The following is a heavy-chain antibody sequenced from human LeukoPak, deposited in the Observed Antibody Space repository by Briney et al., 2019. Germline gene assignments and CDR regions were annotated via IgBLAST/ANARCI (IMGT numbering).Heavy chain of an antibody. V-gene: IGHV2-70*04. J-gene: IGHJ3*02. CDR2: IDWDDDK. D-gene: IGHD1-26*01. Sequence: SGPALVKPTQTLTLTCTFSGFSLSTSGMRVSWIRQPPGKAPEWLARIDWDDDKFYSTSLMTRLTISKDTSKNQVALTMTNMDPVDTATYYCVRFPVGGSNPRPTVAFDIWGQGTTVTVSS. CDR3: VRFPVGGSNPRPTVAFDI. CDR1: GFSLSTSGMR.